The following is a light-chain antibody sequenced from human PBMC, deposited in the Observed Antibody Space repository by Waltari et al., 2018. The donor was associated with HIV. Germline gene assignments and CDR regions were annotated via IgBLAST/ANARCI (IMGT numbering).Light chain of an antibody. Sequence: QSALTQPASVSGSPGQSITISCTGTSSAVGSYNLVSWYQPHPGKAPKLMIYEVSKRPSGVSNRFSGSKSGNTASLTISGLQAEDEADYYCCSYAGSSTFYVFGTGTKVTVL. CDR1: SSAVGSYNL. CDR2: EVS. J-gene: IGLJ1*01. V-gene: IGLV2-23*02. CDR3: CSYAGSSTFYV.